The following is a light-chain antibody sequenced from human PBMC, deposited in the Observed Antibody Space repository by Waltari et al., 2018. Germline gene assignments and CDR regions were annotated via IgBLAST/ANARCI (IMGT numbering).Light chain of an antibody. Sequence: HSALTQPASVSGPPGQPIPISCTGTSSDVDAYAYVYWYQQNPGKAPKLMIYDVRNRPLGVSNRFSGSKSGITASLSISGVQAEDEAYYYCSSYTRGSTWVFGGGTKLTVL. CDR2: DVR. CDR1: SSDVDAYAY. V-gene: IGLV2-14*03. J-gene: IGLJ3*02. CDR3: SSYTRGSTWV.